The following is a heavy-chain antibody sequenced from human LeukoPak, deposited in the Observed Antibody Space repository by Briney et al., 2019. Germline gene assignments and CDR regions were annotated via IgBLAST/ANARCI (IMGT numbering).Heavy chain of an antibody. CDR3: VRLVGGDIDY. V-gene: IGHV6-1*01. D-gene: IGHD5-12*01. J-gene: IGHJ4*02. Sequence: SQTLSLTCAISGDSFSSKSTAWNWIRQSPSRGLEWLGRTYYRSKLYTGYAVPVKGRITINPDTSKNQFSLQLNSVTPEDTAVYYCVRLVGGDIDYWGQGILVTVSS. CDR1: GDSFSSKSTA. CDR2: TYYRSKLYT.